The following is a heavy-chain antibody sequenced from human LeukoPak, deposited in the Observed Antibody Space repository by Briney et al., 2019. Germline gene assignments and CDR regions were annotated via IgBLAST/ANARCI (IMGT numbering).Heavy chain of an antibody. V-gene: IGHV3-48*03. J-gene: IGHJ3*02. CDR2: ISSSGSTI. D-gene: IGHD3-22*01. CDR3: AREAPYYYDSSGYYYLGDDAFDI. Sequence: GGSLRLSCAASGFTFSSYGMIWVRQAPGKGLEWVSYISSSGSTIYYADSVKGRFTISRDNAKNSLYLQMNSLRAEDTAVYYCAREAPYYYDSSGYYYLGDDAFDIWGQGTMVTVSS. CDR1: GFTFSSYG.